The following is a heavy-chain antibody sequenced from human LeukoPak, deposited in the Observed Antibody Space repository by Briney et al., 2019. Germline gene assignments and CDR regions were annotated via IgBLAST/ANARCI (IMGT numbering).Heavy chain of an antibody. CDR1: GGTFSSYA. J-gene: IGHJ4*02. CDR2: IIPIFGTA. Sequence: ASVKVSCKASGGTFSSYAISWVRQAPGQGLEWMGGIIPIFGTANYAQKFQGRVTITADKSTSTAYMGLSSLRSEDTAVYYCARVRSRLRPNYFDYWGQGTLVTVSS. V-gene: IGHV1-69*06. D-gene: IGHD5-12*01. CDR3: ARVRSRLRPNYFDY.